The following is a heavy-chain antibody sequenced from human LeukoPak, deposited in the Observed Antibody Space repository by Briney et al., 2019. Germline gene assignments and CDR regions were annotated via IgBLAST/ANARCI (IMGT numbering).Heavy chain of an antibody. CDR3: ANLAAADTFDY. Sequence: ASVKVSCKASGYTFTSYYMHWVRQAPGQGLEWMGIINPSGGSTSYAQKFQGRVTMTRDMSTSTVYMELSSLRSEDTAVYYCANLAAADTFDYWGQGTLVTVSS. D-gene: IGHD6-13*01. CDR2: INPSGGST. V-gene: IGHV1-46*01. CDR1: GYTFTSYY. J-gene: IGHJ4*02.